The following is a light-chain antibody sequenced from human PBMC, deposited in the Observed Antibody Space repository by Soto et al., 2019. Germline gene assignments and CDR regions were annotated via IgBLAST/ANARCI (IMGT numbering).Light chain of an antibody. CDR3: HQSSRYPRT. V-gene: IGKV1-8*01. Sequence: AIRMAQSPSSLSAFKGDRVTITCRASQDINYYLAWYQQKPGEAPNLLIYGASTLQSGVSSRFSGSGSGTDFTLTISRLESEDFATYYCHQSSRYPRTFGQGTKVEI. CDR1: QDINYY. CDR2: GAS. J-gene: IGKJ1*01.